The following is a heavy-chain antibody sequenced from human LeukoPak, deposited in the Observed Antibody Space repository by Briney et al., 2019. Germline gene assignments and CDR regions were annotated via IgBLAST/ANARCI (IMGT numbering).Heavy chain of an antibody. J-gene: IGHJ4*02. CDR1: GFTFSSYA. CDR2: ISYDGSNK. CDR3: AKDRLYYYDSSGYYFPSYFDY. V-gene: IGHV3-30*04. D-gene: IGHD3-22*01. Sequence: PGRSLRLSCAASGFTFSSYAMHWVRQAPGKGLEWVAVISYDGSNKYYADSVKGRFTISRDNSKNTLYLQMNSLRAEDTAVYYCAKDRLYYYDSSGYYFPSYFDYWGQGTLVTVSS.